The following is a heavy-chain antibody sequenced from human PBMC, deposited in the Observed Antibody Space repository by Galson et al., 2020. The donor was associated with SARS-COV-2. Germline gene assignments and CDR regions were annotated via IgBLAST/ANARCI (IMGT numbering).Heavy chain of an antibody. CDR3: VRRGMAVANIAETDH. V-gene: IGHV5-51*01. J-gene: IGHJ5*02. Sequence: GESLKISCKGSGYTFTNNWIGWVRQMPGKGLEWMGIIYPDDSDTRYNPSFQGQVTISVDKSISTAYLQWSSLKASDTAMYYCVRRGMAVANIAETDHWGQGTLVTVSS. D-gene: IGHD6-19*01. CDR2: IYPDDSDT. CDR1: GYTFTNNW.